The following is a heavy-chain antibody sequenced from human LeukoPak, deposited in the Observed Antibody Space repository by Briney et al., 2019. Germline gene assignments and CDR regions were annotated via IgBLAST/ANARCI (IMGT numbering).Heavy chain of an antibody. Sequence: ASVKVSCKASGYTFTSYAMNWVRQAPGQGLEWMGWINTNTGNPTYAQGFTGRFVFSLDTSVSTAYLQISSLKAEDTAVYYCARTYLWFGEEENWFDPWGQGTLVTVSS. D-gene: IGHD3-10*01. J-gene: IGHJ5*02. CDR3: ARTYLWFGEEENWFDP. V-gene: IGHV7-4-1*02. CDR1: GYTFTSYA. CDR2: INTNTGNP.